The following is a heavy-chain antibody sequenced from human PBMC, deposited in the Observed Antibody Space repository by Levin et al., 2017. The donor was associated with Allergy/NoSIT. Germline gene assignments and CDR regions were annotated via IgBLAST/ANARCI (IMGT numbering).Heavy chain of an antibody. J-gene: IGHJ4*02. CDR1: GGSISSGGYS. V-gene: IGHV4-30-2*01. CDR3: ARGLGYCSGGSCYPVVYYFDY. D-gene: IGHD2-15*01. Sequence: LRLSCAVSGGSISSGGYSWSWIRQPPGKGLEWIGYIYHSGSTYYNPSLKSRVTISVDRSKNQFSLKLSSVTAADTAVYYCARGLGYCSGGSCYPVVYYFDYWGQGTLVTVSS. CDR2: IYHSGST.